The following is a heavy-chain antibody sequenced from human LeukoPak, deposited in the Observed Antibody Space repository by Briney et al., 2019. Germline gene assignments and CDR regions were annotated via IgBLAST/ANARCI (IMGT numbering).Heavy chain of an antibody. J-gene: IGHJ5*02. V-gene: IGHV1-18*01. CDR2: ISAYNGIT. CDR3: ARDPLYCSSTSCFPPAPWFDP. CDR1: GYTFTSYG. Sequence: WASVKASCKASGYTFTSYGISWVRQAPGQGLEWMGWISAYNGITNYAQKLQGRVTMTTDTSTSTAYMELRSLRSDDTAVYYCARDPLYCSSTSCFPPAPWFDPWGQGTLVTVSS. D-gene: IGHD2-2*01.